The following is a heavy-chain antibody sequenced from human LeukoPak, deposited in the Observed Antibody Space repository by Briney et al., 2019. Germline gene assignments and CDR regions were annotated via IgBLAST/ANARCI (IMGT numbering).Heavy chain of an antibody. J-gene: IGHJ4*02. CDR2: ISGSGVST. D-gene: IGHD6-13*01. CDR3: AKEVKKITAAGEIDY. V-gene: IGHV3-23*01. Sequence: VSGISGSGVSTYFADSVKGRFIISRDNSKNTLYLQMNSLRVEDTAVYYCAKEVKKITAAGEIDYWGQGTLVTVSS.